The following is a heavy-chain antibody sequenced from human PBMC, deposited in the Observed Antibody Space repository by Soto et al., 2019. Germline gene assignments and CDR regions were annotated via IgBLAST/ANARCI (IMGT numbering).Heavy chain of an antibody. D-gene: IGHD1-1*01. CDR2: ISSSSSTI. CDR3: ANSFITTVGTTA. J-gene: IGHJ4*02. Sequence: EVQLVESGGGLVQPGGSLRLSCEVSGFTFSNYGINWVRQAPGKGLEWVSHISSSSSTIYYAESVKGRFSISRDNAKNSLYLQMSSLRGEDTAVYYCANSFITTVGTTAWGQGTLVTVSS. CDR1: GFTFSNYG. V-gene: IGHV3-48*01.